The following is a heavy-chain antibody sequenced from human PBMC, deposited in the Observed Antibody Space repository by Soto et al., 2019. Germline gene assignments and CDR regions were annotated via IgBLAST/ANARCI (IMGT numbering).Heavy chain of an antibody. D-gene: IGHD3-3*01. CDR1: GGSFSGYY. Sequence: TSETLSLTCAVYGGSFSGYYWSWIRQPPGKGLEWIGEINHSGSTNYNPSLKSRVTISVDTSKNQFSLKLSSVTAADTAVYYCARERFLEWLPGGGYYYYGMDVWGQGTTVTVSS. CDR2: INHSGST. V-gene: IGHV4-34*01. J-gene: IGHJ6*02. CDR3: ARERFLEWLPGGGYYYYGMDV.